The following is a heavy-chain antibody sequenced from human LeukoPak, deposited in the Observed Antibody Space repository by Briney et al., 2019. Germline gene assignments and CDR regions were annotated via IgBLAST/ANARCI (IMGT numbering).Heavy chain of an antibody. CDR1: GGTFSSYT. D-gene: IGHD5-12*01. V-gene: IGHV1-69*04. CDR3: ARDPEITYRGGYDWGDAFDI. CDR2: IIPILGIA. J-gene: IGHJ3*02. Sequence: SVKVSCKASGGTFSSYTISWVRQAPGQGLEWMGRIIPILGIANYAQKFQGRVTITADKSTSTAYMELSSLRSEDTAVYYCARDPEITYRGGYDWGDAFDIWGQGTMVTVSS.